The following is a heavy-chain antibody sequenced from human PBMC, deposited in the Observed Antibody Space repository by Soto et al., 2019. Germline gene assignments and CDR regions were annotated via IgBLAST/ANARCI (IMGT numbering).Heavy chain of an antibody. CDR2: ISSSSSYI. CDR3: ARDRRDFCISTSCYAAAWFDP. Sequence: GGSLRLSCAASGFTFSSYSMNWFRQAPGKGLEWVSSISSSSSYIYYADSVKGRFTISRDNAKNSLYLQMNSLRAEDTAVYYCARDRRDFCISTSCYAAAWFDPWGQGTLVTVSS. CDR1: GFTFSSYS. V-gene: IGHV3-21*01. D-gene: IGHD2-2*01. J-gene: IGHJ5*02.